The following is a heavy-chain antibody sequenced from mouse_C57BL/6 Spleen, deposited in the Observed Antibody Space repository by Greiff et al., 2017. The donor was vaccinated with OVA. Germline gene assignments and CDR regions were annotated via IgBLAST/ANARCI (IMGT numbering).Heavy chain of an antibody. D-gene: IGHD1-1*01. CDR1: GYTFTSYW. Sequence: QVQLQQPGAELVMPGASVKLSCKASGYTFTSYWMHWVKQRPGQGLEWIGEIDPSDSYTNYNQKFKGKATLTVDTSSSTAYMQLSSLTSEDSAVYYGARRRDYGSSYGYFDVWGTGTTVTVSS. CDR2: IDPSDSYT. V-gene: IGHV1-69*01. J-gene: IGHJ1*03. CDR3: ARRRDYGSSYGYFDV.